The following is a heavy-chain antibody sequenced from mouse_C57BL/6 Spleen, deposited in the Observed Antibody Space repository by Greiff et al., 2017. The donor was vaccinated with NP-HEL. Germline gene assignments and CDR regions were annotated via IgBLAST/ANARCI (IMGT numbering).Heavy chain of an antibody. CDR2: ISSGSSTI. Sequence: EVHLVESGGGLVKPGGSLKLSCAASGFTFSDYGMHWVRQAPEKGLEWVAYISSGSSTIYYADTVKGRATISGDNAKNALFLQMTSMRSEDTAMYYCARPGPYYYGSSYGYFDVWGTGTTVTVSS. CDR3: ARPGPYYYGSSYGYFDV. CDR1: GFTFSDYG. V-gene: IGHV5-17*01. J-gene: IGHJ1*03. D-gene: IGHD1-1*01.